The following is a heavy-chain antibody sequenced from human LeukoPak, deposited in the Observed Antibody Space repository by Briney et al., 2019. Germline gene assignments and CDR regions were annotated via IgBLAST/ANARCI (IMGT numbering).Heavy chain of an antibody. D-gene: IGHD5-12*01. V-gene: IGHV3-33*01. CDR1: GFPFSSYG. CDR2: IWPDGSNK. Sequence: GGSLRLSCSASGFPFSSYGMHWIRQAPGKGLVWVAVIWPDGSNKYYADSVKGRFTVSRDNSKNTLYLQMNSLRSEDTAVYYCARHNHGYDWDYWGQGTLATVSS. J-gene: IGHJ4*02. CDR3: ARHNHGYDWDY.